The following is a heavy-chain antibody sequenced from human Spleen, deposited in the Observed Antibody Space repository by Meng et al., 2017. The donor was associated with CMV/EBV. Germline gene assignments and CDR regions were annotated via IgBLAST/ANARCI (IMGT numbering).Heavy chain of an antibody. CDR2: INPSGGST. CDR3: ARGVTIFGVVIILKGFDP. Sequence: YTLTSYYMHWVRQATGQGLEWMGIINPSGGSTSYAQKFQGRVTMTRDTSTSTVYMELSSLRSEDTAVYYCARGVTIFGVVIILKGFDPWGQGTLVTVSS. V-gene: IGHV1-46*01. CDR1: YTLTSYY. J-gene: IGHJ5*02. D-gene: IGHD3-3*01.